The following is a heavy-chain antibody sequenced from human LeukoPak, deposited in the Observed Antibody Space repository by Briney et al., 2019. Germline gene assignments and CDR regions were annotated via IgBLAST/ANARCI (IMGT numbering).Heavy chain of an antibody. Sequence: SETRSLTCTVSGGSISSSTYDWGWIRKPPWKGLEWLGRIYYSGTTYYDASLKRRVTISVDTSRNQFSLRLRSVTAADTAVYYCASALCGGDCYGETWFDPWGQGTLVTVSS. CDR1: GGSISSSTYD. CDR2: IYYSGTT. CDR3: ASALCGGDCYGETWFDP. V-gene: IGHV4-39*01. J-gene: IGHJ5*02. D-gene: IGHD2-21*02.